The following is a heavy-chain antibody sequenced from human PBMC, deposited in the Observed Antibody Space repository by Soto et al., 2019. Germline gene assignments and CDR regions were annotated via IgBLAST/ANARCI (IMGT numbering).Heavy chain of an antibody. CDR2: IYHSGST. Sequence: PSETLSLTCAVSGGSISSGDYSWSWIRQPPGKGLEWIGYIYHSGSTYYNPSLKSRVTISVDRSKNQFSLKLSSVTAADTAVYYCATYVTGTTSGAFDIWGQGTMVTVSS. CDR1: GGSISSGDYS. V-gene: IGHV4-30-2*01. D-gene: IGHD1-7*01. J-gene: IGHJ3*02. CDR3: ATYVTGTTSGAFDI.